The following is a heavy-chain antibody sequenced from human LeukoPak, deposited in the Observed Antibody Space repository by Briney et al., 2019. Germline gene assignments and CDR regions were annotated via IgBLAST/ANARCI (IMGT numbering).Heavy chain of an antibody. V-gene: IGHV1-46*01. J-gene: IGHJ5*02. CDR1: GYTFTNYY. D-gene: IGHD5-12*01. CDR2: INPIGGST. Sequence: ASVKVSCKASGYTFTNYYIHWIRQAPGQGLEWMGIINPIGGSTSYAQKFQGRVTMTRDTSTSTVYMELSSLRSEDTAVYYCARFDIVATREQFDPWGQGTLVTVSS. CDR3: ARFDIVATREQFDP.